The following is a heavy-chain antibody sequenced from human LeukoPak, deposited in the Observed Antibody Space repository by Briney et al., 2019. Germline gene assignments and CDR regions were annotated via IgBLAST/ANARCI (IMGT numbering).Heavy chain of an antibody. Sequence: PGGSMRLSCAASGFTFSSFSMTWVRQAPGKGLEWVSYISSSSDTIYYADSVKGRFTTSRDNAKNSLYLQMNSLRDEDTAVYFCARAVSGSPGYWGQGTLVTVSS. CDR3: ARAVSGSPGY. V-gene: IGHV3-48*02. CDR1: GFTFSSFS. CDR2: ISSSSDTI. D-gene: IGHD6-19*01. J-gene: IGHJ4*02.